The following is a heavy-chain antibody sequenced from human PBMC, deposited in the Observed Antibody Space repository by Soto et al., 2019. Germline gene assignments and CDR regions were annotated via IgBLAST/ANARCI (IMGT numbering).Heavy chain of an antibody. CDR3: ARGSSSFFYYYGMDV. D-gene: IGHD6-6*01. V-gene: IGHV1-2*02. CDR2: INPNSGGT. J-gene: IGHJ6*02. CDR1: GYTFTSYY. Sequence: ASVKVSCKASGYTFTSYYTHWVRQAPGQGLEWMGWINPNSGGTNYAQKFQGRVTMTRDTSISTAYMELSRLRSDDTAVYYCARGSSSFFYYYGMDVWGQGTTVTVSS.